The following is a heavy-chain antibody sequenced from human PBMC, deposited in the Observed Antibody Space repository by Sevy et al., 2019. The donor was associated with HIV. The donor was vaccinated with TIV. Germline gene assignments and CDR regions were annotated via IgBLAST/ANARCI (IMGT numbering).Heavy chain of an antibody. Sequence: ASVKVSCKASGYTFTTYAISWVRQVPGQGLEWRGWISAYSGNTNDAQRLQGRVTLTTDTSTGTAYMELRSLRSDDTAVYYCARDVDNIRFDPWGQGTLVTVSS. J-gene: IGHJ5*02. CDR3: ARDVDNIRFDP. CDR1: GYTFTTYA. CDR2: ISAYSGNT. V-gene: IGHV1-18*01. D-gene: IGHD2-15*01.